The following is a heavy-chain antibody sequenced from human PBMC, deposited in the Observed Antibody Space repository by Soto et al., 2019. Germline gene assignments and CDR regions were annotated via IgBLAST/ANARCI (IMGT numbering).Heavy chain of an antibody. D-gene: IGHD5-18*01. V-gene: IGHV4-61*01. CDR1: GDSVSSDNYY. Sequence: QVQLQESGPGLVKPSETLSLTCTVSGDSVSSDNYYWTWIRQPRGKGLEWIGYIYSSGSTNYNPSLKSPVTLSLDTSSNQFSLKLTSVTAADTAVYYCARDIRGYSRAFDYWGQGTLVTVSS. CDR3: ARDIRGYSRAFDY. J-gene: IGHJ4*02. CDR2: IYSSGST.